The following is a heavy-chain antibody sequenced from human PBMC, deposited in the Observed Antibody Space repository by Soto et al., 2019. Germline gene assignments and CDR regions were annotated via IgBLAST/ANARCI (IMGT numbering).Heavy chain of an antibody. V-gene: IGHV3-21*01. CDR2: VSKSDYT. J-gene: IGHJ4*02. CDR3: TREDSIIIPAVADF. Sequence: XVSLRLSCAVSGFTFTNYGINWVRQAPGKGLEWVSSVSKSDYTYYSDSVKGRFTISRDNAKNSVSLEMNNLRAEDTAVYYCTREDSIIIPAVADFWGQGTLVTVSS. D-gene: IGHD6-19*01. CDR1: GFTFTNYG.